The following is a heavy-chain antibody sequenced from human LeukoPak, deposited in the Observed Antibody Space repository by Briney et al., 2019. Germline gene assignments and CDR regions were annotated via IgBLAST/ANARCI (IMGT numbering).Heavy chain of an antibody. D-gene: IGHD1-1*01. CDR2: INGDGSDI. CDR1: GFTFRDYW. CDR3: PGGFGHNWSPFEN. J-gene: IGHJ4*02. Sequence: PGGSLTLSCAASGFTFRDYWMHWVRQAPGKGLVWVSRINGDGSDISYADFVKGRFTISRDNAKNTLSLQMDSLTDDDTALYYCPGGFGHNWSPFENWGQGTLAAVSS. V-gene: IGHV3-74*01.